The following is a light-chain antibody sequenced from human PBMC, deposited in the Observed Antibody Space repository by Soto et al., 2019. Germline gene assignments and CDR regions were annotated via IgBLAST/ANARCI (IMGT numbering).Light chain of an antibody. Sequence: EIVLTPSPDTLSLSPVERAILSCRSSQSVRNNYLAWYQVRPGQAPRLLIYDASTKATAIPDRISGGGSGTDFTLTITGLEPEDLAVYYCQQYGSSPPFTFGQGTRLEIK. CDR1: QSVRNNY. CDR3: QQYGSSPPFT. CDR2: DAS. V-gene: IGKV3-20*01. J-gene: IGKJ5*01.